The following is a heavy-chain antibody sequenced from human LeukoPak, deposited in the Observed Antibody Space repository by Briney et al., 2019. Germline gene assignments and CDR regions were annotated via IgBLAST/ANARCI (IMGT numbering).Heavy chain of an antibody. CDR1: GGSISCGGYY. V-gene: IGHV4-31*03. CDR2: IYYSGST. D-gene: IGHD3-22*01. Sequence: SETLSLTCTVSGGSISCGGYYWSWIRQHPGKGLEWIGYIYYSGSTYYNPSLKSRVTISVDTSKNQFSLKLSSVTAADTAVHYCARDLPDYYDSSGYLLPHAFDIWGQGTMVTVSS. J-gene: IGHJ3*02. CDR3: ARDLPDYYDSSGYLLPHAFDI.